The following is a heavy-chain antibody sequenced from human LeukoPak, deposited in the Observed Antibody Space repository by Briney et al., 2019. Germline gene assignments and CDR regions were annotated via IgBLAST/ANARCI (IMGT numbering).Heavy chain of an antibody. D-gene: IGHD6-19*01. CDR2: IYTSGST. J-gene: IGHJ4*02. CDR3: ARDSYSSGSYYFDY. CDR1: GGSISSGSYY. Sequence: PSETLSLTCTVSGGSISSGSYYWSWIRQPAGKGLEWIGRIYTSGSTNYKSSLKSRVTISVDTSKNQFSLKLSSVTAADTAVYYCARDSYSSGSYYFDYWGQGTLVTVSS. V-gene: IGHV4-61*02.